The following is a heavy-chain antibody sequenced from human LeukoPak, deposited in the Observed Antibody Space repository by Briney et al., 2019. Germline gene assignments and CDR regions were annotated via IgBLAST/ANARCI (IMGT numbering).Heavy chain of an antibody. V-gene: IGHV3-7*04. J-gene: IGHJ4*02. CDR2: IKQDGSEK. CDR1: GFTFSNYW. D-gene: IGHD6-19*01. Sequence: GGSLRLSCAASGFTFSNYWMSWVRQAPGKGLEWVANIKQDGSEKYYVDSVKGRFTISRDNAKNSLYLQMNSLRAEDTAVYYCARGSGHTVDYWGQGALVTVSS. CDR3: ARGSGHTVDY.